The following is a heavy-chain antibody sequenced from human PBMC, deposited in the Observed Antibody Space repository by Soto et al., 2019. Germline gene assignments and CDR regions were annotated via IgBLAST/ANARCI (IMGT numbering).Heavy chain of an antibody. J-gene: IGHJ4*02. D-gene: IGHD3-22*01. CDR1: GFAVSNNY. Sequence: GSLRLSCVASGFAVSNNYMNWVRQAPGKGLEWVAVVYSGGTSYYADSVRGRFTVSRDDSKNTLFLQMSSLRAEDTAVYYCARAGSPFDSDSSGYWGFDHWGQGTLVTVSS. CDR2: VYSGGTS. V-gene: IGHV3-53*01. CDR3: ARAGSPFDSDSSGYWGFDH.